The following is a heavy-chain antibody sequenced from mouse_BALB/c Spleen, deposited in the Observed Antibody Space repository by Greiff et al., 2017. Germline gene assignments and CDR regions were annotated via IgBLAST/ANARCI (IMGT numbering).Heavy chain of an antibody. Sequence: EVKLMESGGGLVQPGGSLKLSCAASGFTFSSYGMSWVRQTPDKRLELVATINSNGGSTYYPDSVKGRFTISRDNAKNTLYLQMSSLKSEDTAMYYCARDPRLLPLDYWGQGTTLTVSS. CDR2: INSNGGST. D-gene: IGHD2-3*01. J-gene: IGHJ2*01. V-gene: IGHV5-6-3*01. CDR3: ARDPRLLPLDY. CDR1: GFTFSSYG.